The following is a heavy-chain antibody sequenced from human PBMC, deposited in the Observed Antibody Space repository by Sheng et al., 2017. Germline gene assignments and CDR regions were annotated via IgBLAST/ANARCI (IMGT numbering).Heavy chain of an antibody. J-gene: IGHJ4*02. CDR3: ARRRGNGRGRHYFDY. D-gene: IGHD2-8*01. V-gene: IGHV4-39*01. CDR2: LHDFGPS. Sequence: QLQLQESGPGLVKPSETVSLTCTVSGASINTPGDSWAWVRQAPGKGLEWIGSLHDFGPSAYNPSLQSRVTISVDRSNNQFSLTLNSVTAADTAVYYCARRRGNGRGRHYFDYWGQGTLVTVSS. CDR1: GASINTPGDS.